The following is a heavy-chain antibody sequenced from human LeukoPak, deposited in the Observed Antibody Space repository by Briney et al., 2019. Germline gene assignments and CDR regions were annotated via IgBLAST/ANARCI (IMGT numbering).Heavy chain of an antibody. V-gene: IGHV3-30*18. J-gene: IGHJ4*02. CDR2: ISYDGSNK. CDR1: GFTFSSYG. CDR3: AKEDDYGGNREKIQSGYFDY. Sequence: GGSLRLSCAASGFTFSSYGMHWVRQAPGKGLEWVAVISYDGSNKYYADSVKGRFTISSDNSKNTLYLQMNSLRAEDTAVYYCAKEDDYGGNREKIQSGYFDYWGQGTLVTVSS. D-gene: IGHD4-23*01.